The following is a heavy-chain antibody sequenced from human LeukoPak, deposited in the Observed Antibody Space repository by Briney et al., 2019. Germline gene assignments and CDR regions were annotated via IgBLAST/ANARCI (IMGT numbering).Heavy chain of an antibody. D-gene: IGHD4-17*01. CDR1: GFTFSSYE. J-gene: IGHJ6*04. CDR2: ISSSGSTI. CDR3: AKEDYGDPLYYYYYYGMDV. V-gene: IGHV3-48*03. Sequence: GGSLRLSCAASGFTFSSYEMNWVRQAPGKGLEWVSYISSSGSTIYYADSVKGRFTISRDNSKNTLYLQMNSLRAEDTAVYYCAKEDYGDPLYYYYYYGMDVWGKATTVTVSS.